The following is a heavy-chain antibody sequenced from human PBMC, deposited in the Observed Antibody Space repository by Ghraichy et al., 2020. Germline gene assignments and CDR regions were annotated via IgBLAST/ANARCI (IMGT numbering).Heavy chain of an antibody. Sequence: GGSLRLSCSGSGFEFRRFAMHWVRQAPGQGLEWVAYISYDGGYRSNADSFKGRLTISRDNSKSTLNLLLKNLRREDTAMYFCARAPAAMRMCGGVPTSHLDAWGRGTLVTVSS. CDR1: GFEFRRFA. J-gene: IGHJ5*02. D-gene: IGHD3-16*01. CDR2: ISYDGGYR. CDR3: ARAPAAMRMCGGVPTSHLDA. V-gene: IGHV3-33*05.